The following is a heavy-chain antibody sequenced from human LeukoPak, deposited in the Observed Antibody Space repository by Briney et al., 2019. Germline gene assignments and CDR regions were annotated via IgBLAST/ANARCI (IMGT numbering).Heavy chain of an antibody. D-gene: IGHD3-9*01. CDR3: ARTGYGDYNYGMDV. V-gene: IGHV3-33*01. CDR1: GFTFSSYG. Sequence: GGSLRLSCAASGFTFSSYGMHWVRQAPGKGLEWVAVIWYDGSNKYYADSVKGRFTISRDNSKNTLYLQMNSLRAEDTPVYYCARTGYGDYNYGMDVWGQGTTVTVPS. CDR2: IWYDGSNK. J-gene: IGHJ6*02.